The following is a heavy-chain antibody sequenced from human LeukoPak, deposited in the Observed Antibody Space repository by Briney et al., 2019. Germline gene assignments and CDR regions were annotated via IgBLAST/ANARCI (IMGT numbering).Heavy chain of an antibody. Sequence: SGGSLRLSCAASGSTFSRYWMHWVRHAPGKGLVWVSRVKSDGSDTIYADSVKGRFTIPRDNAKNTLYLQMDSLRAEDTAVYYCTTGIGNYYYYWGQGTLVTVAS. CDR1: GSTFSRYW. CDR2: VKSDGSDT. V-gene: IGHV3-74*01. J-gene: IGHJ4*02. CDR3: TTGIGNYYYY. D-gene: IGHD3-10*01.